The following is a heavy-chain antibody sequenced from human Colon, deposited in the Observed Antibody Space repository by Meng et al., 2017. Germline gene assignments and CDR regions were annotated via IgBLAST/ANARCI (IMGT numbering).Heavy chain of an antibody. CDR3: ARAALEMATLSAFDI. V-gene: IGHV3-66*02. J-gene: IGHJ3*02. CDR2: IYSGGST. CDR1: GFPVSSNY. Sequence: GESLKISCAASGFPVSSNYMSWVRQAPGKGLEWVSVIYSGGSTYYADSVEGRFTISRDNSKNTLYLQMNSLRAEDTAVYYCARAALEMATLSAFDIWGQGTMVTVSS. D-gene: IGHD5-24*01.